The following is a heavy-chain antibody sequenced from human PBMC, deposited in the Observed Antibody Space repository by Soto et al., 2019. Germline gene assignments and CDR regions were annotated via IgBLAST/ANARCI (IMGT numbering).Heavy chain of an antibody. CDR3: ASTIESGSYYPPWFEP. V-gene: IGHV3-23*01. D-gene: IGHD1-26*01. Sequence: PGGSLRLSGTASGFTFSNFAMSWVRQAPGMGLEWVSSISNRGDNTFFADSVKGRFTSFRDNCKNCLYLQMNSLRAEDTAVFSCASTIESGSYYPPWFEPWGQGAMVTVAS. CDR2: ISNRGDNT. CDR1: GFTFSNFA. J-gene: IGHJ5*02.